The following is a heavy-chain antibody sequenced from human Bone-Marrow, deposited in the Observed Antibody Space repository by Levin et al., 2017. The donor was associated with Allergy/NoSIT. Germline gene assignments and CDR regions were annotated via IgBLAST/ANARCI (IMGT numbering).Heavy chain of an antibody. J-gene: IGHJ6*02. CDR3: ARGGRDTAMDYYYYGMDV. CDR2: INPKSGGT. V-gene: IGHV1-2*06. CDR1: GYIFTDYY. Sequence: ASVKVSCKASGYIFTDYYMYWVRQAPGQGLEWMGRINPKSGGTNYAQKFQGRVTMTRDTSISTAYMELSRLRSDGTAVYYCARGGRDTAMDYYYYGMDVWGQGTTVTVSS. D-gene: IGHD5-18*01.